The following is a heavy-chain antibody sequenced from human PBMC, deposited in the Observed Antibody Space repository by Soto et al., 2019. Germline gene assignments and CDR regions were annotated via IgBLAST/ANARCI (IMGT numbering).Heavy chain of an antibody. CDR3: ARGERLRYFDYFGFDH. Sequence: ASVKVSCKASGYTFTNYGITWVRQAPGQGLEWMGWISAYNGDTNYAQKFQGRVSITTDTSTTTAYMEMRSLRSDDTAVYYCARGERLRYFDYFGFDHWG. D-gene: IGHD3-9*01. J-gene: IGHJ4*01. CDR1: GYTFTNYG. CDR2: ISAYNGDT. V-gene: IGHV1-18*01.